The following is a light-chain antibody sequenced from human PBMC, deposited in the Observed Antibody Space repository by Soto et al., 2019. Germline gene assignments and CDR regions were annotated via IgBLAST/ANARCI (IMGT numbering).Light chain of an antibody. CDR3: SSYTTSNTYV. CDR1: SSDIGVYNY. Sequence: QSVLTQPASVSGSPGQSITFSCTGTSSDIGVYNYVSWYQQHPGKAPKLMIYEVNNRPSGVSNRFSGSKSGNTASLTISGLQAEDDADYYCSSYTTSNTYVFGTGTKVTVL. CDR2: EVN. V-gene: IGLV2-14*01. J-gene: IGLJ1*01.